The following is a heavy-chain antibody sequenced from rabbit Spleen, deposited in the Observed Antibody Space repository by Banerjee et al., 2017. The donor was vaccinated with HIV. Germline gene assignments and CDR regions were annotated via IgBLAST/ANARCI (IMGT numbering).Heavy chain of an antibody. CDR2: IYAGASGIT. V-gene: IGHV1S45*01. CDR1: GFSFSNKAV. J-gene: IGHJ6*01. Sequence: QEQLVESGGGLVKPEGSLKLSCTASGFSFSNKAVMCWVRQAPGKGLEWIACIYAGASGITYSATWAKGRFTCSKTSSTTVTLQMTSLTVADTATYFCARDTGSSFSSYGMDLWGPGPWSPS. CDR3: ARDTGSSFSSYGMDL. D-gene: IGHD8-1*01.